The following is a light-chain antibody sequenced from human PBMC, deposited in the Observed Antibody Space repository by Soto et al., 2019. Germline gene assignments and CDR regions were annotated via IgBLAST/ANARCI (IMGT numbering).Light chain of an antibody. J-gene: IGKJ1*01. CDR2: GAS. Sequence: EIVLTQSPGTLSLSPGERVTLSCRASQSVSSNFLAWYQQKPGQAPRLLIYGASNRAAGIPDRFSGSGSGTDFTLTISRLEPEDFAVYYCHQYSSSRRTFGQGTKVENK. V-gene: IGKV3-20*01. CDR3: HQYSSSRRT. CDR1: QSVSSNF.